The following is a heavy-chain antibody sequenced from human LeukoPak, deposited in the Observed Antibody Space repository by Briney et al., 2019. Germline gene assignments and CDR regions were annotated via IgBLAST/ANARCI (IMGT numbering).Heavy chain of an antibody. CDR1: GFTFSDYY. Sequence: GGSLRLSCAASGFTFSDYYMSWIRQAPGKGLEWVSYISSSGSTIYYADSVKGRFTISRDNAKNSLYLQMNSLRAEDTAVYYCATAYYYDSSGYYRDAFDIWGQGTMVTVSS. CDR2: ISSSGSTI. J-gene: IGHJ3*02. V-gene: IGHV3-11*04. CDR3: ATAYYYDSSGYYRDAFDI. D-gene: IGHD3-22*01.